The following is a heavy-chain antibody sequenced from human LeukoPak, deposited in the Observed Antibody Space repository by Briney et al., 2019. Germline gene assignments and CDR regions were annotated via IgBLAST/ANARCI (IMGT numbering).Heavy chain of an antibody. Sequence: SETLSLTCTVSGGSIGSGTYYWGWIRQSPGKGLEWIGSIFYSGSTNYNPSLKSRVTISVDTSKNQFSLKLSSVTAADTAVYYCARVIAAAGTDWFDPWGQGTLVTVSS. D-gene: IGHD6-13*01. V-gene: IGHV4-39*07. J-gene: IGHJ5*02. CDR3: ARVIAAAGTDWFDP. CDR1: GGSIGSGTYY. CDR2: IFYSGST.